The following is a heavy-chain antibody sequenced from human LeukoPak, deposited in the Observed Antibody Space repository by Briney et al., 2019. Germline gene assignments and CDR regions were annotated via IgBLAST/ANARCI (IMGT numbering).Heavy chain of an antibody. V-gene: IGHV4-34*01. CDR2: INHSGST. D-gene: IGHD1-7*01. J-gene: IGHJ4*02. Sequence: SETLSLTCAVYGGSFSGYYWSWIRQPPGKGLEWIGEINHSGSTNYNPSLKSRVTISVDTSKNQFSLKLSSVTAADTAVYYCARGWRYNWKYAGGGGYYFDYWGQGTLVTVSS. CDR3: ARGWRYNWKYAGGGGYYFDY. CDR1: GGSFSGYY.